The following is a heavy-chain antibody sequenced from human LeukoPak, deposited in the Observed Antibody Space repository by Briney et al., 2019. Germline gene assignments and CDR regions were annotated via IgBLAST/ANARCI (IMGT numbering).Heavy chain of an antibody. J-gene: IGHJ6*03. D-gene: IGHD3-10*01. CDR3: ASHFHYYGGNYYMDV. V-gene: IGHV4-61*02. Sequence: SETLSLTCTVSGDSISSGNYYWSWIRQPAGKGLEWIGRIYTTGSTNYNPSRSTNYNPSLKSRVTISVDTSKNQFSLKLSSVTAADTAVYYCASHFHYYGGNYYMDVWGKGTTVTISS. CDR2: IYTTGSTNYNPSRST. CDR1: GDSISSGNYY.